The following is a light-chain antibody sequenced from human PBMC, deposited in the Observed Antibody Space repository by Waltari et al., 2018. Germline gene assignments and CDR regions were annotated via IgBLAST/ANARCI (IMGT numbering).Light chain of an antibody. V-gene: IGKV3-20*01. CDR3: QQYGSSPQT. CDR2: GAS. CDR1: QSVSSSY. J-gene: IGKJ1*01. Sequence: EIVLTQSPGTLSLSPWEGATLSCRASQSVSSSYLAWYQQNPGQAPRLLIYGASSRATGIPDRFSGSGSGTDFTLTISRLEPEDFAVYYCQQYGSSPQTFGQGTKVEIK.